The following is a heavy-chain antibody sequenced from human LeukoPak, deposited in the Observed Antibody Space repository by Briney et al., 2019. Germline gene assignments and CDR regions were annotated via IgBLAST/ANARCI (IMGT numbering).Heavy chain of an antibody. CDR3: ARDGSNSEDGWFDP. CDR1: GYTFTSYD. J-gene: IGHJ5*02. CDR2: MNPNSGNT. D-gene: IGHD4-11*01. V-gene: IGHV1-8*01. Sequence: ASVKVSCKASGYTFTSYDINWVRQAAGQGLEWMGWMNPNSGNTGYAQKFQGRVTMTRNTSISTAYMELSSLRSEDTAVYYCARDGSNSEDGWFDPWGQGTLVTVSS.